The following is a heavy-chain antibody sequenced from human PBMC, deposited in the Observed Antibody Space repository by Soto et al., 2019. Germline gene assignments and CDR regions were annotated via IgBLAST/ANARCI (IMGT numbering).Heavy chain of an antibody. J-gene: IGHJ4*02. D-gene: IGHD3-10*01. CDR2: ISSSSSTI. CDR3: ARDYLSTVRGVEYFDY. CDR1: GFTFSSYS. V-gene: IGHV3-48*02. Sequence: GGSLRLSCAASGFTFSSYSMNWVRQAPGKGLEWVSYISSSSSTIYYADSVKGRFTISRDNAKNSLYLQMNSLRDEDTAVYYCARDYLSTVRGVEYFDYWGQGTLVTVSS.